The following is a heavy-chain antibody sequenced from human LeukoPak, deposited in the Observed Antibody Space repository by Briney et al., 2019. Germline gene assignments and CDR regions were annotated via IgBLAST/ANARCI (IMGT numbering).Heavy chain of an antibody. V-gene: IGHV1-46*01. J-gene: IGHJ5*02. CDR3: ARDNSVRDTAWWFDP. CDR1: GYTFTSNY. Sequence: ASVKVSCKAFGYTFTSNYMHWVRQAPGQGPEWMGVISPSGGSTTYAQKFQGRVTLTRDVSTSTDYLELSSLRSEDTAVYYCARDNSVRDTAWWFDPWGQGTLVTVSS. D-gene: IGHD2-21*02. CDR2: ISPSGGST.